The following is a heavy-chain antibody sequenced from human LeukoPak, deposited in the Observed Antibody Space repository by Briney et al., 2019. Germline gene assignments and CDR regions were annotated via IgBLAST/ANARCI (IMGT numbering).Heavy chain of an antibody. CDR1: AFTFSSYD. Sequence: GGSLRLSCAASAFTFSSYDMNWVRQAPGKGLEWVSYISSSSRTIYYADSVKGRFTISRDNAKNSLYLQMNSLRAEDTALYHCAKDPNGDYIGAFDMWGQGTMVTVSS. J-gene: IGHJ3*02. V-gene: IGHV3-48*01. D-gene: IGHD4-17*01. CDR2: ISSSSRTI. CDR3: AKDPNGDYIGAFDM.